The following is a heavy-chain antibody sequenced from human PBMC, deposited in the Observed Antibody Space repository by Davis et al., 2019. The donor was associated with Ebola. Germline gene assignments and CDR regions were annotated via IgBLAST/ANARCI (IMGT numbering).Heavy chain of an antibody. CDR1: GGTFSSYA. CDR2: IIPIFGTA. Sequence: AASVKVSCKASGGTFSSYAISWVRQAPGQGLEWMGGIIPIFGTANYAQKFQGRVTITADESTSTAYMELSSLRSEDTAVYYCAEDTVTSYLFAMDVWGQGTTVTVSS. J-gene: IGHJ6*02. D-gene: IGHD4-11*01. V-gene: IGHV1-69*13. CDR3: AEDTVTSYLFAMDV.